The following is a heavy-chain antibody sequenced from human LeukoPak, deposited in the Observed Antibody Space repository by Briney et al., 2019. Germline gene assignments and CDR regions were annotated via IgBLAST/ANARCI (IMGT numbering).Heavy chain of an antibody. D-gene: IGHD6-19*01. CDR2: ISFDGTNK. J-gene: IGHJ1*01. CDR1: GFTYSTYG. V-gene: IGHV3-30*18. CDR3: AKDGGPYSSGSEYFQH. Sequence: PGGSLRLPCAASGFTYSTYGMHWVRQAPGKGLEWVAVISFDGTNKYYADSVKGRFTISRDNSKNTLYLQMNSLRPEDTAVYYCAKDGGPYSSGSEYFQHWGQGTLVTVSS.